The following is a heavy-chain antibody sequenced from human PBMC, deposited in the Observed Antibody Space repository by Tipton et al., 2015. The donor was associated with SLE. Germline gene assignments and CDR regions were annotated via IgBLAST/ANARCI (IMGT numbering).Heavy chain of an antibody. D-gene: IGHD2-2*01. V-gene: IGHV3-7*01. Sequence: SLRLSCAASEFTLSSYWMSWVRQDPGKGLEWVANIKQDGSEKWYGDSMKGRFTISRDNAKNSLYLQMDSLRAEDAAVYYCARDMSTVPAAPFDYWGQGTLVTVSS. J-gene: IGHJ4*02. CDR3: ARDMSTVPAAPFDY. CDR2: IKQDGSEK. CDR1: EFTLSSYW.